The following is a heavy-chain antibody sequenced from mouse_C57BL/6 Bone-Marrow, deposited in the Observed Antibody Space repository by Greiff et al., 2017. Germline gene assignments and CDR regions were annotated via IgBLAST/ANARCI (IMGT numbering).Heavy chain of an antibody. CDR1: GYAFTNYL. V-gene: IGHV1-54*01. J-gene: IGHJ3*01. CDR2: INPGSGGT. Sequence: VKLLESGAELVRPGTSVKVSCKASGYAFTNYLIEWVKQRPGPGLEWIGVINPGSGGTKYNAKFKGKATLTADQTSSTAYMQLSSLTSEDSAVYFCARSKNWDSWFAYWGQGTLVTVSA. CDR3: ARSKNWDSWFAY. D-gene: IGHD4-1*01.